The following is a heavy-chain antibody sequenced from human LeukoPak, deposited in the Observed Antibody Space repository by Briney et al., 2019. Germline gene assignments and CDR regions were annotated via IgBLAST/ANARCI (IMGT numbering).Heavy chain of an antibody. D-gene: IGHD5-18*01. Sequence: GGSLRLSCAASGFTFSSYWMSWVRQAPGKGLEWVANIKQDGSEKYYVDSVKGRFTISRDNSMNTLYLQMNSLRTEDTAVYYCAKGGYTWGGDSLLDYWGQGTLVTVSS. CDR3: AKGGYTWGGDSLLDY. V-gene: IGHV3-7*01. CDR2: IKQDGSEK. CDR1: GFTFSSYW. J-gene: IGHJ4*02.